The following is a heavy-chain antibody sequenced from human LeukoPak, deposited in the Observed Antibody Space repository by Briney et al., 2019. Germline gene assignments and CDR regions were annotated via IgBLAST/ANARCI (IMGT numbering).Heavy chain of an antibody. CDR3: AKDRMDYDSSGTNWFDP. V-gene: IGHV3-23*01. D-gene: IGHD3-22*01. J-gene: IGHJ5*02. CDR1: GFTFSSYE. Sequence: GGSLRLSCAASGFTFSSYEMNWVRQAPGKGLEWVSAISGSGGSTYYADSVKGRFTISRDNSKNTLYLQMNSLRAEDTAVYYCAKDRMDYDSSGTNWFDPWGQGTLVTVSS. CDR2: ISGSGGST.